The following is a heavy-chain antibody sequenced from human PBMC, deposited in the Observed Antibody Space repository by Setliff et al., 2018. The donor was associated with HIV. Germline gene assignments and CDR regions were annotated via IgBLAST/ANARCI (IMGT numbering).Heavy chain of an antibody. CDR2: IIPFFRTT. V-gene: IGHV1-69*06. CDR1: GYTFSRYG. D-gene: IGHD2-8*01. Sequence: ASVKVSCKTSGYTFSRYGFSWVRQAPGQGLEWMGGIIPFFRTTNYAQKFQGRVTVTADISTSTAYMELRSLRSDDTAVYYCARIVPYCTNGVCYLIRTHYYYYYMDVWGKGTTVTVS. CDR3: ARIVPYCTNGVCYLIRTHYYYYYMDV. J-gene: IGHJ6*03.